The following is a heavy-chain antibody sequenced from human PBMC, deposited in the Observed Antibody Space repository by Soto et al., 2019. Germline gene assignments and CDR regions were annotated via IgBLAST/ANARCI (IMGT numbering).Heavy chain of an antibody. CDR3: ARGVSNSGAYYTGPSAYDL. V-gene: IGHV1-69*06. D-gene: IGHD3-10*01. CDR2: TVPVFDTS. J-gene: IGHJ3*01. CDR1: GVTFNGYG. Sequence: QVQLVQSGAVSTKHGASVAVSCKASGVTFNGYGISWVRQAPGQGLEWMGGTVPVFDTSKYAPRFQVRVTITADKSTSPAYMALSRVRSEDTAIYFCARGVSNSGAYYTGPSAYDLWGPGTLVMVSS.